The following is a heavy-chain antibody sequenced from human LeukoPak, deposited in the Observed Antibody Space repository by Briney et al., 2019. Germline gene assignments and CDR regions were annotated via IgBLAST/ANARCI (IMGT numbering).Heavy chain of an antibody. D-gene: IGHD3-10*01. Sequence: SVKVSCKASGGTFSSYAISWVRQAPGRGLERMGGIIPIFGTANYAQKFQGRVTITADESTSTAYMELSSLRSEDTAVYYCARSTAGVWFGEVVDAFDIWGQGTMVTVSS. V-gene: IGHV1-69*01. J-gene: IGHJ3*02. CDR3: ARSTAGVWFGEVVDAFDI. CDR2: IIPIFGTA. CDR1: GGTFSSYA.